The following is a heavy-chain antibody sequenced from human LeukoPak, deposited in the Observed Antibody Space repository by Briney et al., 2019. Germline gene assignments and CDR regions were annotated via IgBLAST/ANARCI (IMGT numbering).Heavy chain of an antibody. CDR2: ISSSSSI. V-gene: IGHV3-48*04. CDR1: GFTFSSYA. J-gene: IGHJ6*02. D-gene: IGHD1-26*01. Sequence: GGSLRLSCAASGFTFSSYAMSWVRQAPGKGLEWVSYISSSSSIYYADSVKGRFTISRDNAKNSLYLQMNSLRAEDTAVYYCARETAVVVGSYYYAMDVWGQGTTVTVSS. CDR3: ARETAVVVGSYYYAMDV.